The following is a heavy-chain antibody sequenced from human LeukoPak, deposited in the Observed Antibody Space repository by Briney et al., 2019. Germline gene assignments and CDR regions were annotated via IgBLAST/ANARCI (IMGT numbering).Heavy chain of an antibody. Sequence: SETLSLTCTVSGASISSYYWSWIRQPPGKGLESIGYVSYSGSTNYNPSLKSRVTISVDTSKSQFSLKLNSVTAADTAVYFCARRDSSGYWFFDLWGRGTLVTVSS. CDR2: VSYSGST. CDR1: GASISSYY. D-gene: IGHD3-22*01. V-gene: IGHV4-59*08. CDR3: ARRDSSGYWFFDL. J-gene: IGHJ2*01.